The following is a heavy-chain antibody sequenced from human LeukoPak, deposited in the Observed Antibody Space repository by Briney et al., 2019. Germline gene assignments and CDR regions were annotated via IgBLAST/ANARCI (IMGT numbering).Heavy chain of an antibody. V-gene: IGHV3-7*01. J-gene: IGHJ3*02. CDR1: GFTFSSYW. CDR2: IKQDGSEK. Sequence: GGSLRLSCAASGFTFSSYWMTWVRQAPGKGLEWVANIKQDGSEKYYVDSVKGRFTISRDNAKNSLYLQMNSLRAEDTAVYYCAREDDYGAFDIWGQGTMVTVSS. CDR3: AREDDYGAFDI. D-gene: IGHD4-17*01.